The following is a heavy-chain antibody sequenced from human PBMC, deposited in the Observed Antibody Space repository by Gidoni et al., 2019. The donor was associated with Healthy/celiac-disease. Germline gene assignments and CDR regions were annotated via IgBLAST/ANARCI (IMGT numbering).Heavy chain of an antibody. V-gene: IGHV4-34*01. Sequence: QVQLQQWGAGLLKPSETLSLACAVYGGSFSGYYWSWIRQPPGEGLEWIGEINHSGSTNDNPSLKSRVTISADTSKNQFSLKLSSVTAADTAVYSCARGKDSSWYKAWGQGTLVTVSS. CDR3: ARGKDSSWYKA. CDR1: GGSFSGYY. CDR2: INHSGST. D-gene: IGHD6-13*01. J-gene: IGHJ5*02.